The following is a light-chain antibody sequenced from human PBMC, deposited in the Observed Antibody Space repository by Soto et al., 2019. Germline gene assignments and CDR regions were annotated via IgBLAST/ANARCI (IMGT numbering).Light chain of an antibody. CDR1: QSASSY. Sequence: MLTQSPATLSLSPGERATLSCRASQSASSYLAWYQQKPGQAPRLLIYDASNRATGIPARFSGSGSGTDFTLTISSLEPEDFAVYYCQQRSNWPITFGQGTRLEI. CDR2: DAS. CDR3: QQRSNWPIT. J-gene: IGKJ5*01. V-gene: IGKV3-11*01.